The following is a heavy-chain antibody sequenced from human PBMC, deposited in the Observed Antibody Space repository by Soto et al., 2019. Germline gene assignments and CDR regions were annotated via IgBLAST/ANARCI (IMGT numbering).Heavy chain of an antibody. CDR1: GCSISPHY. V-gene: IGHV4-4*07. Sequence: QVQLRESGPGLVKPSETLSLTCNVSGCSISPHYVNWIRQPAGQGLEWIGRVHTSGSSDYSPSLKSRVTMSVDTSKKQLSLKLNSVTAADTAVYYCASEVYTSGWNYDYWGQGILATVSS. D-gene: IGHD6-19*01. CDR2: VHTSGSS. CDR3: ASEVYTSGWNYDY. J-gene: IGHJ4*02.